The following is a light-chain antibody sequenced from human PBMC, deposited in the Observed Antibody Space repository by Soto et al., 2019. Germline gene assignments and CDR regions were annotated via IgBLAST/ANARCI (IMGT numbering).Light chain of an antibody. J-gene: IGKJ1*01. Sequence: EIVLTQSPGTLSLSPGERATLSCRASQSVSSGSLAWYQQKPGQAPRLLISGASSRATGIPDRFSGSGSGTDFTLTISRLEPEDFAVYYCQQYGTSPRTFGQGTKVELK. CDR1: QSVSSGS. V-gene: IGKV3-20*01. CDR3: QQYGTSPRT. CDR2: GAS.